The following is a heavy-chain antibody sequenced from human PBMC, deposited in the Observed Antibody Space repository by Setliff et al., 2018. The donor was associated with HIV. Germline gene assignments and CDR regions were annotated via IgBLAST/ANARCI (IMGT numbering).Heavy chain of an antibody. D-gene: IGHD1-26*01. Sequence: SETLSLTCAVYGGSFSGYYWSWIRQPPGKGLEWIGEINHSGSTNYNMSLWSRVTISLDASRNQFSLELIPVTAAETAVYYCAGGPGTTSIDYWAQGTLVTVSS. CDR2: INHSGST. CDR3: AGGPGTTSIDY. J-gene: IGHJ4*02. CDR1: GGSFSGYY. V-gene: IGHV4-34*01.